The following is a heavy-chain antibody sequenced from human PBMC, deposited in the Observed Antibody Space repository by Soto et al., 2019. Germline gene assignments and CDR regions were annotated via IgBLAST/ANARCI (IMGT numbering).Heavy chain of an antibody. CDR1: GFTFNNYA. Sequence: EVQLSESGGGLVQPGGSLRLSCAASGFTFNNYAMTWVRQAPGKGLEWVSAISGGGDTTSYADSVKGRFTVSRDGSKNTLYLQMSSLRAEDTVLYYCAKGRGGSGSLTPRVDFWGQGTLVTVSS. CDR2: ISGGGDTT. V-gene: IGHV3-23*01. CDR3: AKGRGGSGSLTPRVDF. J-gene: IGHJ4*02. D-gene: IGHD3-10*01.